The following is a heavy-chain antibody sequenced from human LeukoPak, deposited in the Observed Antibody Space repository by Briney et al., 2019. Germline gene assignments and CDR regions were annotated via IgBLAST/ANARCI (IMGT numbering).Heavy chain of an antibody. V-gene: IGHV1-8*01. CDR1: GYTFTSYD. D-gene: IGHD2-15*01. J-gene: IGHJ5*02. CDR2: MNPNSGNT. CDR3: ARTYCSGGSCLSWFDP. Sequence: ASVKVACKASGYTFTSYDINWVRQATGQGLEWMGWMNPNSGNTGYAQKFQGRVTMTRNTSISTAYMELSSLRSEDTAVYYCARTYCSGGSCLSWFDPWGQGTLVTVS.